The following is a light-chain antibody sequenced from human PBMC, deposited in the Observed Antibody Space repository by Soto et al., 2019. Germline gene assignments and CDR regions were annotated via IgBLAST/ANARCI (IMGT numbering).Light chain of an antibody. Sequence: DIPMTQSPSTLSASVGDRVTITCRASQSISSWLAWYQQKPGKAPKLLIYKASSFESGVPSRFSGSGSGTEFTLTISSLQPDDFATYYCQHYNCSPWTFGQGTKVEIK. J-gene: IGKJ1*01. CDR1: QSISSW. CDR3: QHYNCSPWT. CDR2: KAS. V-gene: IGKV1-5*03.